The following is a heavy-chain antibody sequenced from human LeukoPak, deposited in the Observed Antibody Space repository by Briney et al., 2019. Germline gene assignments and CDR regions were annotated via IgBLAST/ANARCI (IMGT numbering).Heavy chain of an antibody. CDR1: GGSFSGYY. D-gene: IGHD3-10*01. Sequence: SETLSLTCAVYGGSFSGYYWSWIRQPPGKGLEWIGEINHSGSTNYNPSLKSRVTISVDTSKNQFSLKLSSVTAADTAVHYCARHKVRGVIYNWFDPWGQGTLVTVSS. CDR2: INHSGST. CDR3: ARHKVRGVIYNWFDP. J-gene: IGHJ5*02. V-gene: IGHV4-34*01.